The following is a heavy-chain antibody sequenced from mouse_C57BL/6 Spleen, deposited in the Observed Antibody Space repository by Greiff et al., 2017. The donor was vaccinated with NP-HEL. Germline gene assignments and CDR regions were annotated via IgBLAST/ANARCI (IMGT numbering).Heavy chain of an antibody. Sequence: VQLQQPGAELVKPGASVKLSCKASGYTFTSYWMHWVKQRPGQGLEWIGMIHPNSGSTNYNEKFKSKATLTVDKSSSTAYMQLSSLTSEDSAVYYCARKRGLGGYFDDWGKGTTLTVSS. CDR2: IHPNSGST. CDR1: GYTFTSYW. J-gene: IGHJ2*01. V-gene: IGHV1-64*01. D-gene: IGHD4-1*01. CDR3: ARKRGLGGYFDD.